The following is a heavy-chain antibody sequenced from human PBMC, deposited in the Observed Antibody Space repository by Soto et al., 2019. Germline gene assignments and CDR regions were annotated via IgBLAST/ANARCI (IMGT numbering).Heavy chain of an antibody. CDR1: GYTFTSYD. J-gene: IGHJ4*02. CDR2: INAGNGNT. Sequence: GASVKVSCKASGYTFTSYDINWVRQATGQGLEWMGWINAGNGNTKYSQKFQGRVTITRDTSASTAYMELSSLRSEDTAVYYCARDAIRTNYDFWSGYYGPDFDYWGQGTLVTVSS. CDR3: ARDAIRTNYDFWSGYYGPDFDY. D-gene: IGHD3-3*01. V-gene: IGHV1-3*01.